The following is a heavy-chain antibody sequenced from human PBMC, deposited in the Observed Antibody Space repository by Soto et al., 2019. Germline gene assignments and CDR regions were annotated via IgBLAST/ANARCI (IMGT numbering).Heavy chain of an antibody. Sequence: QVQLVQSGAEVKRPGSSVKVSCKASGDTFNFYSINWVRQAPGLGLEWMGRVNPIVTMSNYAQKFQGRRTXAXDXXTSTADTELSSLRSEDTAISYGASSYGSVYRAFAYWGQGALVTVSS. V-gene: IGHV1-69*02. J-gene: IGHJ4*02. D-gene: IGHD3-10*01. CDR2: VNPIVTMS. CDR3: ASSYGSVYRAFAY. CDR1: GDTFNFYS.